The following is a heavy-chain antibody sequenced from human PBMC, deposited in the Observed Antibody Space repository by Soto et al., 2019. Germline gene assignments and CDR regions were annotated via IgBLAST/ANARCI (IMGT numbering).Heavy chain of an antibody. V-gene: IGHV3-30*18. CDR2: ISYDGSNK. CDR3: ANGHDYGDSRRDAFDI. J-gene: IGHJ3*02. Sequence: GGSLRLSCAASGFTFSSYGMHWVRQAPGKGLEWVAVISYDGSNKYYADSVKGRFTISRENSKNTLYLQMNSLRAEDTAVYYCANGHDYGDSRRDAFDIWGQGTMVTVSS. D-gene: IGHD4-17*01. CDR1: GFTFSSYG.